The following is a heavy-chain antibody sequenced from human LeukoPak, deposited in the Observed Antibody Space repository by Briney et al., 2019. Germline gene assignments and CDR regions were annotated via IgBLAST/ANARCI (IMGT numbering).Heavy chain of an antibody. CDR1: GYTFTSYD. J-gene: IGHJ4*02. Sequence: VASVKVSCKASGYTFTSYDINWVRQATGQGLEWMGWMNPNSGNTGYAQKFQGRVTMTRNTSISTAYMELSSLRSEDTAVYYCARTTRGLTGYYRGYYFDYWGQETLVTVSS. D-gene: IGHD3-9*01. CDR3: ARTTRGLTGYYRGYYFDY. CDR2: MNPNSGNT. V-gene: IGHV1-8*01.